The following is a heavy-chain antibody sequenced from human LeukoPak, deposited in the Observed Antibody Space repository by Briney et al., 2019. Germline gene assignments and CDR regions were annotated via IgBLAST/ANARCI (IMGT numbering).Heavy chain of an antibody. CDR2: IYTSGST. CDR1: RGSLSSGSYY. Sequence: SETLSHTCTVSRGSLSSGSYYWSWIRQPAGGGLEWLGRIYTSGSTNYNPHLRSRVTISEATSKNQFSLKLSSVTAADTAVYYCARVSLGKNGYGYAYYYMDVWGKGTTVTASS. V-gene: IGHV4-61*02. D-gene: IGHD5-18*01. J-gene: IGHJ6*03. CDR3: ARVSLGKNGYGYAYYYMDV.